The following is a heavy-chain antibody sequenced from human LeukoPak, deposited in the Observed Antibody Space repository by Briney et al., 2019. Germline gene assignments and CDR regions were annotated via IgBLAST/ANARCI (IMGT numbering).Heavy chain of an antibody. Sequence: GGSLRLSCAASGFTFSTYAMSWVRQAPGKGLEWVSGISGRGVSTYYADAVKGRFTISRDNSKNMLYLQMNSLRAEDTAVYYCAKDRRDAYTGDAFDIWGQGTMVTVSS. D-gene: IGHD5-24*01. CDR2: ISGRGVST. CDR1: GFTFSTYA. J-gene: IGHJ3*02. CDR3: AKDRRDAYTGDAFDI. V-gene: IGHV3-23*01.